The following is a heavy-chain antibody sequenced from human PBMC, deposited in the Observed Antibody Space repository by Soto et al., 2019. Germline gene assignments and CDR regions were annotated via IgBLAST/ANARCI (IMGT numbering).Heavy chain of an antibody. CDR2: ISGSGGST. Sequence: EVQLLESGGGLVQPGGSLRLSCAASGFTFSSYAMSWVRQAPGKGLEWVSAISGSGGSTYYADSVKGRFTISRDNSKNTLYLQMNSLRAEDTAVYYCAKDLLGGLTVTLHHAFDIWGQGTMVTVSS. CDR1: GFTFSSYA. D-gene: IGHD4-17*01. J-gene: IGHJ3*02. V-gene: IGHV3-23*01. CDR3: AKDLLGGLTVTLHHAFDI.